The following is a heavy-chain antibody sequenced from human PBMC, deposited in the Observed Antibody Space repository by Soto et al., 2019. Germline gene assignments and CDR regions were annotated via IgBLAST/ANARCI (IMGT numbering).Heavy chain of an antibody. V-gene: IGHV4-39*02. J-gene: IGHJ3*02. Sequence: PSETLSLTCTVSGGPISSSSYYWGWIRQPPGKGLEWIGSIYYSGSTYYNPSLKSRVTISVDTSKNQFSLKLSSVTAADTAVYYCARDSPYYYDSSGYWDAFDIWGQGTMVTVSS. D-gene: IGHD3-22*01. CDR2: IYYSGST. CDR3: ARDSPYYYDSSGYWDAFDI. CDR1: GGPISSSSYY.